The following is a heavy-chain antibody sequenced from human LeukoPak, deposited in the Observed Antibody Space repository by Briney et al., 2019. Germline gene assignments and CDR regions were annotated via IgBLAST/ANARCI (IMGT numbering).Heavy chain of an antibody. CDR1: GGSISSYY. V-gene: IGHV4-59*08. CDR3: ARRDILTGYFPY. CDR2: IYYSGST. J-gene: IGHJ4*02. Sequence: SETLSLTCTVSGGSISSYYWSWIRQPPGKGLEWIGYIYYSGSTNYNPSLKSRVTISVDTSKNQFSLKLSSVTAADTAVYCCARRDILTGYFPYWGQGTLVTVSS. D-gene: IGHD3-9*01.